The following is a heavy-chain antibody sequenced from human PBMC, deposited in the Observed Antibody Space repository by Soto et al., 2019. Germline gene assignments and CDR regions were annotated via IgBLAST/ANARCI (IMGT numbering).Heavy chain of an antibody. J-gene: IGHJ6*02. Sequence: EVQLVESGGGLVQPGGSLRLSCAASGFTFSSYWMHWVRQAPGKGLVWVSRINSDGRSRSHADSVKGRFTISRDNAKNTLYLQMNSLRAEDTAVYYCASTITMIRGHGMDVWGQGTTVTVSS. D-gene: IGHD3-10*01. CDR2: INSDGRSR. V-gene: IGHV3-74*01. CDR3: ASTITMIRGHGMDV. CDR1: GFTFSSYW.